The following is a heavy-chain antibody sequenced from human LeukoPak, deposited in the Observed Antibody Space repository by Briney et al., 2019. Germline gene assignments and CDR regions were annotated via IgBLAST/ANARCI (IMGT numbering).Heavy chain of an antibody. CDR1: GFTFSSFA. D-gene: IGHD4-17*01. CDR2: ISGSGDRT. V-gene: IGHV3-23*01. Sequence: GGSLRLSCAASGFTFSSFAMSWVRQAPGKGLEWVSTISGSGDRTNYADSVKSRFTFSRDNSKNTLYLQMNSLRVEDTAVYYCAKDLPDYGDYIEGYWGQGTLVTVSS. CDR3: AKDLPDYGDYIEGY. J-gene: IGHJ4*02.